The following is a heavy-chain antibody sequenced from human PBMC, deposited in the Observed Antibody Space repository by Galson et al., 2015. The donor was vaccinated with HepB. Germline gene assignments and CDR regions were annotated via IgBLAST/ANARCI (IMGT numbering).Heavy chain of an antibody. CDR2: ISSGSTYI. V-gene: IGHV3-21*01. J-gene: IGHJ4*02. Sequence: SLRLSCAASGFTFRSYSMNWVRQAPGKGLEWVSSISSGSTYIYYADSVKGRFTISRDNSKNSLCLQMNSLRAEDTAVYYCARGGAYSNSWYSDFDYWGQGGLVTV. CDR3: ARGGAYSNSWYSDFDY. CDR1: GFTFRSYS. D-gene: IGHD6-13*01.